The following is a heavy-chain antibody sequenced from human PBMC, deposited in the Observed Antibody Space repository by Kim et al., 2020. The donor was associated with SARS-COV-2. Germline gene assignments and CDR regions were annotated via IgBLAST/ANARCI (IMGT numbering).Heavy chain of an antibody. V-gene: IGHV3-21*01. Sequence: GGSLRLSCAASGFTFSSYSMNWVRQAPGKGLEWVSSISSSSSYIYYADSVKGRFTISRDNAKNSLYLQMNSLGAEDTAVYYCARDRCSGGSCYLDYYGMDVWGQGTTVTVSS. D-gene: IGHD2-15*01. CDR2: ISSSSSYI. J-gene: IGHJ6*02. CDR1: GFTFSSYS. CDR3: ARDRCSGGSCYLDYYGMDV.